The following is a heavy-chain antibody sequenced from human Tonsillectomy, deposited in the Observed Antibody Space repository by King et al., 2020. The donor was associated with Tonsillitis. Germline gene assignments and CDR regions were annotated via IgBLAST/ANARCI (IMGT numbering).Heavy chain of an antibody. Sequence: VQLVESGGGLVKPGGSLRLSCAASTFTFSSYNMNWVRQGPGKGLEWVSSISSRGSYIFYADSVKGRFTISRDNAKNSLYLQMNSLRAEDTAVYYCARATRRPGIAEAPTQFDSWGQGTLVTVSS. D-gene: IGHD6-19*01. CDR2: ISSRGSYI. V-gene: IGHV3-21*01. CDR3: ARATRRPGIAEAPTQFDS. J-gene: IGHJ4*02. CDR1: TFTFSSYN.